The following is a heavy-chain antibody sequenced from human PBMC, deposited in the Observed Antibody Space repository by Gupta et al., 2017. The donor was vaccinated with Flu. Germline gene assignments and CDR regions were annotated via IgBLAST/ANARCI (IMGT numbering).Heavy chain of an antibody. CDR2: IAHDGSNE. CDR1: GFTFSSYG. CDR3: AKDLGGSGSYYTFDY. D-gene: IGHD3-10*01. J-gene: IGHJ4*02. V-gene: IGHV3-30*18. Sequence: QVQLVESGGGVVQPGGSLRLSCAASGFTFSSYGMHWVRQDPGKGLGWVAVIAHDGSNENYADSVKGRFTISRDNSRNTLYLQMNSLRAEDTAVYYCAKDLGGSGSYYTFDYWGQGNLATVSS.